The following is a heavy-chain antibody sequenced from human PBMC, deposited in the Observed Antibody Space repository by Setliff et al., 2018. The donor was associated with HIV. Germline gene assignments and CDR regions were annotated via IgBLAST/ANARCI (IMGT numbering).Heavy chain of an antibody. CDR2: IRYDGSQK. D-gene: IGHD2-8*01. J-gene: IGHJ6*03. Sequence: PGGSLRLSCAASGFTFSSYSMNWVRQAPGKGLEWVAFIRYDGSQKYYVDSVKGRFTISRDNSENTLYLQMNSLRAEDTAVYYCARVANVLAHPLYYYYMDVWGKGTTVTVSS. CDR1: GFTFSSYS. CDR3: ARVANVLAHPLYYYYMDV. V-gene: IGHV3-33*08.